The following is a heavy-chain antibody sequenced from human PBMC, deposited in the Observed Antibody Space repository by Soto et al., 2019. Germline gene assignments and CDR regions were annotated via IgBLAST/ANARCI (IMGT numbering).Heavy chain of an antibody. V-gene: IGHV4-30-4*01. CDR1: PHSISTVDYF. CDR3: ARGRYCLTGSCFPNWFDS. Sequence: PSEALFLACSLCPHSISTVDYFWAWIRQPPGTTLEYIGYIYKSATTYYNPSFESRVAISLDTSKSQFSLTVTSVTAGDTAVYFCARGRYCLTGSCFPNWFDSWGRGTLVTGSS. J-gene: IGHJ5*01. CDR2: IYKSATT. D-gene: IGHD2-15*01.